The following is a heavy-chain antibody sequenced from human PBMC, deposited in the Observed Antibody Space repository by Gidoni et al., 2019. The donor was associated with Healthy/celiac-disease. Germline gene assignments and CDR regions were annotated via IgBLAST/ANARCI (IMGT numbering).Heavy chain of an antibody. CDR3: ARARYCSSTSCYGYDAFDI. J-gene: IGHJ3*02. V-gene: IGHV4-34*01. D-gene: IGHD2-2*01. CDR1: GGSFSGYY. CDR2: INHSGST. Sequence: QVQLQQWGAGLLKPSETLSLTCAVYGGSFSGYYWSWIRQPPGKGLEWIGEINHSGSTNYNPSLKSRVTISVDTSKNQFSLKLSSVTAADTAVYYCARARYCSSTSCYGYDAFDIWGQGTMVTVSS.